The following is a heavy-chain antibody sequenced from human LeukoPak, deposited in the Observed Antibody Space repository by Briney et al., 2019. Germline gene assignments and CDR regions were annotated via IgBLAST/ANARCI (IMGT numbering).Heavy chain of an antibody. J-gene: IGHJ6*02. D-gene: IGHD3-10*01. CDR1: GFTYINYW. CDR2: IKKDGSEQ. CDR3: ARARGGVLLWFGELLIPNYYYGMDV. V-gene: IGHV3-7*01. Sequence: PGGSLRLSCAVSGFTYINYWMSWVRQAPGKGLEWVANIKKDGSEQYYVDSVKGRFTISRDNAKNSLYLEMNSLRAEDTAVYYCARARGGVLLWFGELLIPNYYYGMDVWGQGTTVTVSS.